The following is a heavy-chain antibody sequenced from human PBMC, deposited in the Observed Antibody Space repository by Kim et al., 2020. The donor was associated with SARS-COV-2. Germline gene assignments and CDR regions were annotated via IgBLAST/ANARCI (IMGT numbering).Heavy chain of an antibody. CDR1: GGSVSSGSYY. CDR2: IYYSGST. CDR3: ARVGRSDDYGDDYYYYYYMDV. J-gene: IGHJ6*03. D-gene: IGHD4-17*01. Sequence: SETLSLTCTASGGSVSSGSYYWSWIRQPPGQGLEWIGYIYYSGSTNYNPSLKSRVTISVDTSKNQFSLKLSSVTAADTAVYYCARVGRSDDYGDDYYYYYYMDVWGEGTTVTVSS. V-gene: IGHV4-61*01.